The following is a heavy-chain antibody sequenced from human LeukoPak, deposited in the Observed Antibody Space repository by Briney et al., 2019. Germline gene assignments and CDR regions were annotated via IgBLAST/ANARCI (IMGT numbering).Heavy chain of an antibody. J-gene: IGHJ4*02. CDR1: GLPFRSYA. Sequence: GGSWGFPVEALGLPFRSYAWGWVGRASGKGRGWVSLISGSGGSTYYADSVKGRFTISRDNSKNTLYLQMNNLRAEDTAVYYCAKDGGIAVATTTYFDYWGQGTLVTVSS. CDR2: ISGSGGST. CDR3: AKDGGIAVATTTYFDY. D-gene: IGHD6-19*01. V-gene: IGHV3-23*01.